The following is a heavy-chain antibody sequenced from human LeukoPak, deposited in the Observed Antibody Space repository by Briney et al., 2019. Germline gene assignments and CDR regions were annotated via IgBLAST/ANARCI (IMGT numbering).Heavy chain of an antibody. V-gene: IGHV3-53*01. CDR1: GFTVSSNY. D-gene: IGHD3-10*01. CDR3: ARGQSGTPHCYYGMDV. Sequence: GGSLRLSCAASGFTVSSNYMSWVRQAPGKGLEWVSIIYSGGSTYYADSVKGRFTVSRDNSKNTLSLQMNSLRAEDTAVYYCARGQSGTPHCYYGMDVWGQGTTVTVSS. J-gene: IGHJ6*02. CDR2: IYSGGST.